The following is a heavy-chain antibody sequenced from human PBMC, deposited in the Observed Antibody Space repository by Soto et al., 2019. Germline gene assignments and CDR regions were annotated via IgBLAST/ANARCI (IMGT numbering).Heavy chain of an antibody. J-gene: IGHJ4*02. V-gene: IGHV1-58*01. CDR2: IVVGSGNT. CDR3: AAERTYCGGDCYVD. Sequence: QMQLVQSGPEVKKPGTSVKVSCKASGFTFTSSAVQWVRQARGQRLEWIGWIVVGSGNTNYAQKCQERFNSTRDMSTSTAYLELSSLRSEDTAVYYCAAERTYCGGDCYVDWGQGTLVTVSS. CDR1: GFTFTSSA. D-gene: IGHD2-21*02.